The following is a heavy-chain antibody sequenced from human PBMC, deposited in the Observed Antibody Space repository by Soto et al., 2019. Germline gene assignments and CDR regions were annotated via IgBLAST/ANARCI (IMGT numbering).Heavy chain of an antibody. D-gene: IGHD3-10*01. CDR2: IYYSGST. CDR3: ARLRGNTLFDI. V-gene: IGHV4-59*08. J-gene: IGHJ3*02. CDR1: GGSISSYY. Sequence: SETLSLTCTVSGGSISSYYWSWIRQPPGKGLEWFGYIYYSGSTNYNPSLKSRVTISVDTSKNQFSLKLSSVTAADTAVYYCARLRGNTLFDIWGQGTMVTVSS.